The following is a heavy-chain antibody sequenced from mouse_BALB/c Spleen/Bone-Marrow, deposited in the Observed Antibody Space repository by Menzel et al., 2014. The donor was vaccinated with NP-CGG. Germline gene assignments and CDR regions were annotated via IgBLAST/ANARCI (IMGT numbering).Heavy chain of an antibody. D-gene: IGHD4-1*01. CDR3: ARWEYYAMDY. J-gene: IGHJ4*01. V-gene: IGHV14-3*02. Sequence: EVQLQQSGAELVKPGASVKLSCTASGFDIKDTYMHWVKQRPEQGLEWIGRIDPANGNTKYDPKFQGKATITADTSSNTAYLQLSSLTSEDTAVYYCARWEYYAMDYWGQGTSVTVSS. CDR2: IDPANGNT. CDR1: GFDIKDTY.